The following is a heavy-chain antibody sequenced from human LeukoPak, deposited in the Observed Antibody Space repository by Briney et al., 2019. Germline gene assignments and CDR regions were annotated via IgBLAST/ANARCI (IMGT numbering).Heavy chain of an antibody. D-gene: IGHD1-26*01. CDR2: ISGSGGST. CDR3: AKGIGSYYWYFDL. Sequence: GGSLRLSCAAPGVTFSSYAMSWVRQAPGKGLEWVSAISGSGGSTYYADSVKGRFTISRDNSKNTLYLQMNSLRAEDTAVYYCAKGIGSYYWYFDLWGRGTLVTVSS. J-gene: IGHJ2*01. CDR1: GVTFSSYA. V-gene: IGHV3-23*01.